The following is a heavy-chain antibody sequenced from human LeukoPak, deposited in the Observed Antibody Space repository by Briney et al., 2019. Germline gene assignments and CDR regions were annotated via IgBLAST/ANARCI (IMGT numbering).Heavy chain of an antibody. CDR3: ARGPGSGWYNY. CDR1: GFTFSSSS. Sequence: GGSLRLPCAASGFTFSSSSMTWVRQAPGRGLEWVSSISSTSNYMYYVDSVKGRFTISRDNARNSLYLQMNRLRAEDTAVYYCARGPGSGWYNYWGQGTLVTVSS. V-gene: IGHV3-21*01. CDR2: ISSTSNYM. J-gene: IGHJ4*01. D-gene: IGHD6-19*01.